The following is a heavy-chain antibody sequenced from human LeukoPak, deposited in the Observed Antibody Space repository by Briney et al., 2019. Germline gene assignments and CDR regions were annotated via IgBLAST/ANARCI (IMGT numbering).Heavy chain of an antibody. D-gene: IGHD4-17*01. J-gene: IGHJ4*02. CDR3: ARRGVYGGYQLDY. CDR1: VYSFTSYW. Sequence: GESLKISCKGSVYSFTSYWIGGVRQMPGKDLEWMGIIYPGDSDTRYSPSFQGQVTISADKSISIAYLQWSNLRASDTAMDYCARRGVYGGYQLDYWGQGTLVTVSS. V-gene: IGHV5-51*01. CDR2: IYPGDSDT.